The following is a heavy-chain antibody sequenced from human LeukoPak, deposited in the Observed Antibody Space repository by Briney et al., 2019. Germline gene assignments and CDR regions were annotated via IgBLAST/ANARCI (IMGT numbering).Heavy chain of an antibody. CDR3: ARELRFSFDY. D-gene: IGHD3-3*01. Sequence: SETLSLTCTVSGYSISSGYYWGWIRQPPGKGLEWIGSIYHSGSTYYNPSPKSRVTISVDTSKNQFSLKLSSVTAADTAVYYCARELRFSFDYWGQGTLVTVSS. CDR1: GYSISSGYY. V-gene: IGHV4-38-2*02. CDR2: IYHSGST. J-gene: IGHJ4*02.